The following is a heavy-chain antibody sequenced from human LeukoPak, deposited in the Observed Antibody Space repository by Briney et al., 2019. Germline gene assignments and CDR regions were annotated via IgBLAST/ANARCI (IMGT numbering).Heavy chain of an antibody. CDR3: ARSRFGILEMDV. D-gene: IGHD3-3*01. V-gene: IGHV4-30-4*08. J-gene: IGHJ6*04. Sequence: SETLSLTCTVSGGSISSYYWSWIRQPPGKGLEWIGYIYYSGSTYYNPSLKSRVTISVDTSKNQFSLKLSSVTAADTAVYYCARSRFGILEMDVWGKGTTVTVSS. CDR1: GGSISSYY. CDR2: IYYSGST.